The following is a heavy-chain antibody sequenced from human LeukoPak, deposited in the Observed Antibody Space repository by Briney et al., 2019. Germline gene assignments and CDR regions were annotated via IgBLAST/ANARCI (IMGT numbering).Heavy chain of an antibody. CDR3: ARDHCSSTSCFSFDY. D-gene: IGHD2-2*01. CDR2: ISSSGSTI. Sequence: GGSLRLSCAASGFTFSDYYMSWIRQAPGKGLEWVSYISSSGSTIYYADSVKGRFTISRDNAKNSLYLQMNSLRAEDTAVYYCARDHCSSTSCFSFDYWGQGTLVTVSS. V-gene: IGHV3-11*04. J-gene: IGHJ4*02. CDR1: GFTFSDYY.